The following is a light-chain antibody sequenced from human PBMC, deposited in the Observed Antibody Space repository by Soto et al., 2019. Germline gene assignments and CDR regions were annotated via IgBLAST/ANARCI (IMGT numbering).Light chain of an antibody. CDR2: NNN. CDR1: SSNIGSNI. Sequence: QSVLTQPPSASGTPGQRVTISCSGSSSNIGSNIVNWYQQLPGTAPKLLIYNNNQRPSGVPDRFSGSKSGTSASLAISGLQSEDEADYHCAAWDDSLNGPVFGGGTKVTVL. CDR3: AAWDDSLNGPV. V-gene: IGLV1-44*01. J-gene: IGLJ2*01.